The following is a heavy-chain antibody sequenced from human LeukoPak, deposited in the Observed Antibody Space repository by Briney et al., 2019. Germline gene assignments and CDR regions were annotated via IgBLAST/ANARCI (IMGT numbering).Heavy chain of an antibody. V-gene: IGHV3-33*01. D-gene: IGHD4-17*01. J-gene: IGHJ4*02. Sequence: QPGRSLRLSCAASGFTFSSYGMHWVRQAPGKGLELDAVIWYDGSNKYYADCVKGRFTISRDNSKNTLYLQMNSLRAEDTAVYYCARDQGSYGDPTYYFDYWGQGTLVTVSS. CDR3: ARDQGSYGDPTYYFDY. CDR2: IWYDGSNK. CDR1: GFTFSSYG.